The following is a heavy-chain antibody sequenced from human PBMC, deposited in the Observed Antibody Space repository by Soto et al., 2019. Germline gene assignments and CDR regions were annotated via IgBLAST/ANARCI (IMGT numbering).Heavy chain of an antibody. J-gene: IGHJ5*02. Sequence: PSETLSLTCTVSGGSISTYYWSWIRQPPGKGLEWMGYVSYSGSTNYNPSLKSRVTISVDKSKNQFSLKLSSVTAADTAVYYCARGAAYSAYDFGRFDPWGQGALVTVSS. CDR1: GGSISTYY. CDR2: VSYSGST. D-gene: IGHD5-12*01. CDR3: ARGAAYSAYDFGRFDP. V-gene: IGHV4-59*01.